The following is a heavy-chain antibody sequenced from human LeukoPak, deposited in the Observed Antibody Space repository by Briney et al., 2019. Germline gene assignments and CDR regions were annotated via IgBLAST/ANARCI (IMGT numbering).Heavy chain of an antibody. CDR1: GYTFTSYY. CDR3: ARDGHYDSSGYEPDYFDY. J-gene: IGHJ4*02. D-gene: IGHD3-22*01. V-gene: IGHV1-46*01. Sequence: ASVKVSCKASGYTFTSYYMHWVRQAPGQGLEWMGIINPSGGSTSYAQKFQGRVTMTRDMSTSTVYMELSSLRSEDTAVYYCARDGHYDSSGYEPDYFDYWGQGTLVTVSS. CDR2: INPSGGST.